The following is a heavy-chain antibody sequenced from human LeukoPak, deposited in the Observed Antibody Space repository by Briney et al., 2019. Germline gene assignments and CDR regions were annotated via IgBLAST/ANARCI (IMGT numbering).Heavy chain of an antibody. J-gene: IGHJ4*01. CDR2: ISRNGGRT. V-gene: IGHV3-64*05. D-gene: IGHD6-19*01. CDR3: VKDPHSSGRYYFDY. CDR1: GFTFSNYA. Sequence: DGSLRLSCSVSGFTFSNYAMHWVSQAPGKGLEYVSGISRNGGRTYYAESVKGRFTIARDNSKNKMYVQMSTLRVEDTAVYYCVKDPHSSGRYYFDYWGHGALVSVSS.